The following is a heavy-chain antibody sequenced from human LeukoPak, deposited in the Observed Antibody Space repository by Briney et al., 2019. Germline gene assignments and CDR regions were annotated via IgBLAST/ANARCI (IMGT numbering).Heavy chain of an antibody. CDR3: ARDPSTVTARYYYYYYMDV. V-gene: IGHV1-2*02. Sequence: ASVKVSCKASGYTFTGYYMHWVRQAPGQGLEWMGWINPNSGGTNYAQKFQGRVTMTRDTSISTAYMELSRLRSDDTAVYYCARDPSTVTARYYYYYYMDVWGKGTTVTVSS. J-gene: IGHJ6*03. CDR2: INPNSGGT. CDR1: GYTFTGYY. D-gene: IGHD4-11*01.